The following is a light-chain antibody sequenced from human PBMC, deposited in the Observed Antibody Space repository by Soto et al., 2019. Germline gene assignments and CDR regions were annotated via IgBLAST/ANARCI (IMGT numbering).Light chain of an antibody. Sequence: EIVMTQSPATLSVSPGERATLSCRASQSVSSNLAWYQQKPGQAPRLLIYGASTRATGIPARFSGSGSGTEFTLTISSLQSEDFATYYCQQSSSVPRTFGQGTRVDLK. J-gene: IGKJ1*01. CDR2: GAS. V-gene: IGKV3-15*01. CDR1: QSVSSN. CDR3: QQSSSVPRT.